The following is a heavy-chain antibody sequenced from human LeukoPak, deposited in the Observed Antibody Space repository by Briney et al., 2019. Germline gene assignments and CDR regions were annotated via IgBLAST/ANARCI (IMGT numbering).Heavy chain of an antibody. V-gene: IGHV3-9*03. Sequence: PGGSLRLSCAASGFTFDDYAMHWVRQAPGKGLEWVSGISWNSGSIGYADSVKGRFTISRDNAKNSLYLQMNSLRAEDMALYYCARSGYDTYYFGYWGQGTLVTVSS. CDR2: ISWNSGSI. J-gene: IGHJ4*02. CDR1: GFTFDDYA. D-gene: IGHD5-12*01. CDR3: ARSGYDTYYFGY.